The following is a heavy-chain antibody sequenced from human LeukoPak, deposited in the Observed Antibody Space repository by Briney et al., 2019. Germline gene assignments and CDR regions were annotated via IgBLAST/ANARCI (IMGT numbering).Heavy chain of an antibody. CDR2: IYYSGST. CDR1: GGSISSSSYY. V-gene: IGHV4-39*01. D-gene: IGHD3-10*01. Sequence: PSETLSLTCTVSGGSISSSSYYWGWIRQPPGEGLEWIGSIYYSGSTYYNPSLKSRVTISVDTSKDQFSLKLSSVTAADTAVYYCARHPTYYYGSGSYRRYFDYWGQGTLVTVSS. CDR3: ARHPTYYYGSGSYRRYFDY. J-gene: IGHJ4*02.